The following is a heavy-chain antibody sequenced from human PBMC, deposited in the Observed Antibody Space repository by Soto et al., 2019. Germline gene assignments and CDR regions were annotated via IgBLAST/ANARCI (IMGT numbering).Heavy chain of an antibody. J-gene: IGHJ6*02. CDR2: IYYRGST. CDR1: GDSISINGYY. Sequence: QVQLQESGPGLVKPSQTLSLTCTVSGDSISINGYYWSWIRQHPGKGLEWIGYIYYRGSTYYNPSLQSRVTLSLYTSKKTFPLKLSSVTAADTAVYYCPGDQRWSNQYYGMDVWGQGTTVTVSS. CDR3: PGDQRWSNQYYGMDV. D-gene: IGHD2-15*01. V-gene: IGHV4-31*03.